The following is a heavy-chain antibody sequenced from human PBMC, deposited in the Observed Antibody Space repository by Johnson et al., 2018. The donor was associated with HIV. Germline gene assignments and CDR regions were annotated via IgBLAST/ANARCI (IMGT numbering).Heavy chain of an antibody. J-gene: IGHJ3*01. CDR3: ARDQTGGSSW. CDR1: GFALSNYW. V-gene: IGHV3-7*01. D-gene: IGHD1-26*01. Sequence: VQLVESGGGLVQPGGSLRLSCAASGFALSNYWMNWVRQAPGKGLEWVANIKKDGSEKYYVASVKGRFTISRDNAKNSLYRQMNSLRAEDPAMYYCARDQTGGSSWWSQGTMVTVSS. CDR2: IKKDGSEK.